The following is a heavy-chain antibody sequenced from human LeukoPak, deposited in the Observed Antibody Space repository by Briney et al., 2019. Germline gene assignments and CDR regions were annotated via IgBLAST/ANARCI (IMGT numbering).Heavy chain of an antibody. Sequence: GGSLRLSCAASGFTFSSYAMSWVRQAPGKGLEWVGRTRNKANSYTTEYAASVKGRFTISRDDSKNSLYLQMNSLKTEDTAVYYCASHGSGSYYYAFDIWGQGTMVTVSS. V-gene: IGHV3-72*01. CDR1: GFTFSSYA. D-gene: IGHD3-10*01. CDR3: ASHGSGSYYYAFDI. J-gene: IGHJ3*02. CDR2: TRNKANSYTT.